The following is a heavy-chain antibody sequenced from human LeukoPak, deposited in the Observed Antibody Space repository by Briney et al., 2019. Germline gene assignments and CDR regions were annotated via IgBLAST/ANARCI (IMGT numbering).Heavy chain of an antibody. CDR1: GFTFSSYS. D-gene: IGHD2-15*01. J-gene: IGHJ1*01. CDR2: ISSSSSYI. CDR3: ARPGCSGGSCYLLFQH. V-gene: IGHV3-21*01. Sequence: GGSLRLSCAASGFTFSSYSMNWVRQAPGKGLEWVSSISSSSSYIYYADSVKGRFTTSRDNAKNSLYLQMNSLRAEDTAVYYCARPGCSGGSCYLLFQHWGQGTLVTVSS.